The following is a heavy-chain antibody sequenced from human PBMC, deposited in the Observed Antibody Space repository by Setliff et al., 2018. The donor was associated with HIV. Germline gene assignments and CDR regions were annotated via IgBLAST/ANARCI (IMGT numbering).Heavy chain of an antibody. J-gene: IGHJ4*02. CDR2: ISATGTTV. CDR1: GFVFSDHS. Sequence: PGGSLRLSCAASGFVFSDHSLHWVRQAPGEGLEWLSYISATGTTVSYADSVRGRFTISRDNAKNSVLLQMNSLRVEDTAVYFCAAQGVLWGQGTQVTVSS. CDR3: AAQGVL. V-gene: IGHV3-48*04.